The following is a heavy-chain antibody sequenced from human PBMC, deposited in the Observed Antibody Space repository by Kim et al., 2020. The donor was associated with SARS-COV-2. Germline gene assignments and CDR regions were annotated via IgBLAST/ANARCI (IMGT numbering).Heavy chain of an antibody. CDR1: GGSLSAGGYF. J-gene: IGHJ4*02. D-gene: IGHD1-1*01. CDR2: IDYSGTT. Sequence: SETLSLTCTVSGGSLSAGGYFWSWIRQHRGQGLEWIGYIDYSGTTYYSESLKSRVGLSVDTSTIQFSLRLSSVSAADTAVYYCAKTTRAQLDSWGQGLIVTVSS. CDR3: AKTTRAQLDS. V-gene: IGHV4-31*03.